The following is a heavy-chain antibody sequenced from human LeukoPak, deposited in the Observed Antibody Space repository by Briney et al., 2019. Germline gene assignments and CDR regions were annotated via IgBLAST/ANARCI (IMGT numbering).Heavy chain of an antibody. V-gene: IGHV1-2*02. J-gene: IGHJ4*02. D-gene: IGHD2-2*01. Sequence: ASVMVSCKVSGYTSPFYGITWVRQAPGQGLEWMGWINPNSGGTKYAQKFQGRVTMTRDTSISTAYMEVSRLRSDDTAVYYCATNPAATRGFDNWGQGTLVTVSS. CDR2: INPNSGGT. CDR1: GYTSPFYG. CDR3: ATNPAATRGFDN.